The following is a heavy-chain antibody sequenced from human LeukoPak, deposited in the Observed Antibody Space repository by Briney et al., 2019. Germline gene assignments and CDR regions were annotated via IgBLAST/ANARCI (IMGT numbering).Heavy chain of an antibody. J-gene: IGHJ5*02. D-gene: IGHD3-10*01. Sequence: SETLSLTCTVSGYSISSGYYWGWIRQPPGKGLEWIGSIYYSGSTYYNPSLKSRVTISVDTSKNQFSLKLSSVTAADTAVYYWARYTSYYGSGSYLGWFDPWGQGTLVTVSS. CDR2: IYYSGST. V-gene: IGHV4-38-2*02. CDR3: ARYTSYYGSGSYLGWFDP. CDR1: GYSISSGYY.